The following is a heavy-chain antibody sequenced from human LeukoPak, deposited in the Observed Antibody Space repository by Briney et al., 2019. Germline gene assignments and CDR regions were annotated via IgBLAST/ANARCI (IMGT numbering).Heavy chain of an antibody. Sequence: GGSLRVSCVASGFTFSSYAMSWVRQAPGKGLEWVSGISGSSGSTDYADSVKGRLTISRDNSKNTLYLQMNSLRAEDTAIYYCAKENYYYDSSGPSHFDYWGQGTLVTVSS. V-gene: IGHV3-23*01. J-gene: IGHJ4*02. D-gene: IGHD3-22*01. CDR3: AKENYYYDSSGPSHFDY. CDR1: GFTFSSYA. CDR2: ISGSSGST.